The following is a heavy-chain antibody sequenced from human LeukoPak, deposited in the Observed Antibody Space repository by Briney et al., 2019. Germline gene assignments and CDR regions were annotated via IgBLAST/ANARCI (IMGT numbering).Heavy chain of an antibody. Sequence: GRSLRLSCAASGFTVSTNFMSWVRQAPGKGLEWVSVIYSDSRTSYADSVRGRFTISRDNSKNMLHLQMSSLRAEDTAVYYCARELVAGGGRRGMDVWGQGTTVTVSS. CDR1: GFTVSTNF. D-gene: IGHD6-19*01. V-gene: IGHV3-66*01. CDR3: ARELVAGGGRRGMDV. J-gene: IGHJ6*02. CDR2: IYSDSRT.